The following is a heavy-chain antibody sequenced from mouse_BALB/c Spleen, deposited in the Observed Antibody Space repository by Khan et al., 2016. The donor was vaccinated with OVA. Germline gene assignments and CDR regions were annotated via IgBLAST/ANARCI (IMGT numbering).Heavy chain of an antibody. J-gene: IGHJ2*01. CDR2: IDSNGGST. CDR3: ARSAI. V-gene: IGHV5-6-3*01. D-gene: IGHD2-12*01. Sequence: EVELVESGGGIVQPGGSLNRSCAASRFTITSYGMSSVRQTPDKRLELVATIDSNGGSTDYPTSVKRRSTISGDNAKNALYLQMRSREAEDTGMDCCARSAIWGQGTTLTVSS. CDR1: RFTITSYG.